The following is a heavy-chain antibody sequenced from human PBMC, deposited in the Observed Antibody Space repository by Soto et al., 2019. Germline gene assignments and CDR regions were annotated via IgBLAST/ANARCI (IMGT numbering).Heavy chain of an antibody. CDR1: GFTFSSYS. V-gene: IGHV3-21*01. D-gene: IGHD2-15*01. CDR2: ISSSSSYI. CDR3: ARDLLPEVDFDY. Sequence: GGSLRLSCAASGFTFSSYSMNWVRQAPGKGLEWVSSISSSSSYIYYADSVKGRFTISRDNAKNSLYLQMNSLRAEDTAVYYCARDLLPEVDFDYWGQGTLVTVSS. J-gene: IGHJ4*02.